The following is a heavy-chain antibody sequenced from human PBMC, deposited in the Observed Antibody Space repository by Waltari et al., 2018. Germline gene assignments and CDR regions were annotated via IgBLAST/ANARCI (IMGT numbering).Heavy chain of an antibody. CDR2: IIPIFGTA. Sequence: QVQLVQSGAEVKKPGSSVKVSCKASGGTFSSYAISWVRQAPGQGVEWRGGIIPIFGTANYAQKFQGRVTMTADEYTSTAYMEMSSLRSEDTAVYYCARGRIESSGSHFDYWGQGTLVTVSS. V-gene: IGHV1-69*12. D-gene: IGHD3-22*01. CDR3: ARGRIESSGSHFDY. CDR1: GGTFSSYA. J-gene: IGHJ4*02.